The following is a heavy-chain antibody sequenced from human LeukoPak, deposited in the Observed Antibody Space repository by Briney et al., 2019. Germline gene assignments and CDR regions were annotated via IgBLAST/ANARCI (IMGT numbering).Heavy chain of an antibody. J-gene: IGHJ5*02. Sequence: SVKVSCKASGYTFTSYYMHWVRQAPGQGLEWMGGIIPIFGTANYAQKFQGRVTITADESTSTAYMELSSLRSEDTAVYYCAREGYSSSSSWFDPWGQGTLVTVSS. V-gene: IGHV1-69*13. D-gene: IGHD6-13*01. CDR3: AREGYSSSSSWFDP. CDR1: GYTFTSYY. CDR2: IIPIFGTA.